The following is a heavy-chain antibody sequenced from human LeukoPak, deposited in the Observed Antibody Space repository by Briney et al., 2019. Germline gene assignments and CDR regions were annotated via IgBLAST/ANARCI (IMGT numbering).Heavy chain of an antibody. Sequence: SVKVSCKASGGTFSSYAISWVRQAPGQGLEWMGGIIPIFGTANYAQKFQGRVTITTDEPTSTAYMELSSLRSEDTAVYYCATSTFKLRFLEWLPSYFDYWGQGTLVTVSS. CDR2: IIPIFGTA. CDR3: ATSTFKLRFLEWLPSYFDY. V-gene: IGHV1-69*05. CDR1: GGTFSSYA. D-gene: IGHD3-3*01. J-gene: IGHJ4*02.